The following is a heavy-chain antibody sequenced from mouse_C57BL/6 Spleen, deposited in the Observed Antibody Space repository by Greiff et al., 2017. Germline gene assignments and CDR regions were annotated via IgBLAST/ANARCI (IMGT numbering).Heavy chain of an antibody. V-gene: IGHV1-7*01. CDR3: ANNYYGSSYGAMDY. D-gene: IGHD1-1*01. J-gene: IGHJ4*01. CDR2: INPSSGYT. CDR1: GYTFTSYW. Sequence: VQLQQSGAELAKPGASVKLSCKASGYTFTSYWMHWVKQRPGQGLEWIGYINPSSGYTKYNQKFKDKATLTADKSSSPAYMQLSSLTYEDSAVYYCANNYYGSSYGAMDYWGQGTSVTVSS.